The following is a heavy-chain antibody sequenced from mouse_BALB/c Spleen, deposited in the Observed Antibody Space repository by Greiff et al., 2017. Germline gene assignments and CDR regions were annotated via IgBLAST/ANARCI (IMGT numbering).Heavy chain of an antibody. CDR1: GFSLTSYG. V-gene: IGHV2-6-2*01. J-gene: IGHJ4*01. Sequence: QVQLKESGPDLVAPSQSLSITCTVSGFSLTSYGVHWVRQPPGKGLEWLVVIWSDGSTTYNSALKSRLSISKDNSKSQVFLKMNSLQTDDTAMYYCARHDGNAYAMDYWGQGTSVTVSS. CDR2: IWSDGST. D-gene: IGHD2-1*01. CDR3: ARHDGNAYAMDY.